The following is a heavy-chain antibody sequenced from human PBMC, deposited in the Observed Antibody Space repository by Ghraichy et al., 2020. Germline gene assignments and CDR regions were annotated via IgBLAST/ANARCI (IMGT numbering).Heavy chain of an antibody. Sequence: SETLSLTCTVSGGSISSYYWSWIRQPPGKGLEWIGYIYYSGSTNYNPSLKSRVTISVDTSKNQFSLKLSSVTAADTAVYYCARSGHYYDSSGYLAWFDPWGQGTLVTVSS. J-gene: IGHJ5*02. CDR3: ARSGHYYDSSGYLAWFDP. CDR2: IYYSGST. V-gene: IGHV4-59*01. D-gene: IGHD3-22*01. CDR1: GGSISSYY.